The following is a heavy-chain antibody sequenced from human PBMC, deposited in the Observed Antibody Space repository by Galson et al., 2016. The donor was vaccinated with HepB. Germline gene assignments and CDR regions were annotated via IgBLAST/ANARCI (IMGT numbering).Heavy chain of an antibody. Sequence: SLRLSCAASGFTFSSYSMNWVRQAPGKGLEWVSAISGGGDRAYDTDSVKGRFTISRDNSRNTLYLQMSSLRVEDTAVYYCARHETTVTYYFDYWGQGALVTVSS. CDR2: ISGGGDRA. D-gene: IGHD4-17*01. V-gene: IGHV3-23*01. CDR1: GFTFSSYS. CDR3: ARHETTVTYYFDY. J-gene: IGHJ4*02.